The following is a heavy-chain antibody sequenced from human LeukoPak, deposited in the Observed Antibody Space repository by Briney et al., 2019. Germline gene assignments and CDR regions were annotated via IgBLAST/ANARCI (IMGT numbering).Heavy chain of an antibody. CDR1: GYTFTSYG. CDR2: ISAYNGNT. V-gene: IGHV1-18*01. J-gene: IGHJ5*02. Sequence: GASVKVSCKASGYTFTSYGISWVRQAPGQGLEWMGWISAYNGNTNYAQKLQGRVTMTTDTSTSTAYTEVRSLSSDDTAVYYCARQHYYGSGTYWFDPWGQGTLVTVSS. D-gene: IGHD3-10*01. CDR3: ARQHYYGSGTYWFDP.